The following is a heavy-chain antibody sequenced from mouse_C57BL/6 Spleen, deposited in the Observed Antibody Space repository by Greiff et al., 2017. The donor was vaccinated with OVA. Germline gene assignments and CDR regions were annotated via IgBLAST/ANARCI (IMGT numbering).Heavy chain of an antibody. V-gene: IGHV1-80*01. CDR3: ARGLTGTYFDY. Sequence: VKLMESGAELVKPGASVKISCKASGYAFSSYWMNWVKQRPGKGLEWIGQIYPGDGDTNYNGKFKGKATLTADKSSSTAYMQLSSLTSEDSAVYFCARGLTGTYFDYWGQGTTLTVSS. CDR2: IYPGDGDT. J-gene: IGHJ2*01. D-gene: IGHD4-1*01. CDR1: GYAFSSYW.